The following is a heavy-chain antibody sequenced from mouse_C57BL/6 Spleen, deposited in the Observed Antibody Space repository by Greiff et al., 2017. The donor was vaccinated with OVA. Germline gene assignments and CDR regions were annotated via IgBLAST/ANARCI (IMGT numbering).Heavy chain of an antibody. CDR2: IYPGDGDT. Sequence: VQLQQSGAELVKPGASVKISCKASGYAFSSYWMTWVKQRPGKGLEWIGQIYPGDGDTNYNGKFKGKATLTADKSSSTAYMQLSSLTSEDAAVYFCARMGYSNWVAYWGQGTLVTVSA. J-gene: IGHJ3*01. CDR1: GYAFSSYW. D-gene: IGHD2-5*01. CDR3: ARMGYSNWVAY. V-gene: IGHV1-80*01.